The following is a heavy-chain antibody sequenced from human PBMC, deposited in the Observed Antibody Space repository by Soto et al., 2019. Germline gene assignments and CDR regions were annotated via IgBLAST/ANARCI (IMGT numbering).Heavy chain of an antibody. Sequence: GASVKVSCKASGGTFSSYAISWVRQAPGQGLEWMGGIIPIFGTANYAQKFQGRVTITADESTSTAYMELSSLRSEDTAVYYRARGGGGATTGTLPLLDYYYGMDVWGQGTTVTVSS. D-gene: IGHD1-1*01. J-gene: IGHJ6*02. V-gene: IGHV1-69*13. CDR1: GGTFSSYA. CDR2: IIPIFGTA. CDR3: ARGGGGATTGTLPLLDYYYGMDV.